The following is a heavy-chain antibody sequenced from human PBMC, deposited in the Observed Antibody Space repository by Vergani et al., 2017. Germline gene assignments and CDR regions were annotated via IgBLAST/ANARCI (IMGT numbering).Heavy chain of an antibody. CDR2: IKQDGSEK. CDR1: GFTFSSYW. CDR3: ARGGLXCSSTSCYTGWFDP. Sequence: EVQLVESGGGLVQPGGSLRLSCAASGFTFSSYWMSWVRQAPGKGLEWVANIKQDGSEKYYVDSVKGRFTISRDNAKNSLYLQMNSLRAEDTAVYYCARGGLXCSSTSCYTGWFDPWGQGTLVTVSS. V-gene: IGHV3-7*01. J-gene: IGHJ5*02. D-gene: IGHD2-2*02.